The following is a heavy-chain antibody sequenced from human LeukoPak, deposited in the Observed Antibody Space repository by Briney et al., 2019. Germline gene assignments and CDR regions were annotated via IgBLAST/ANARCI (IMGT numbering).Heavy chain of an antibody. CDR3: AKGSRWFDP. V-gene: IGHV1-46*03. CDR1: GYTFTSYY. Sequence: ASGKVSCKTSGYTFTSYYIHWVRQAPGQGLEWMGIINPSGGSTTYAQKFPGRVTITRHTSTSTVYMKLHSLRSEDTAVSYSAKGSRWFDPWGQGTLVTVSS. CDR2: INPSGGST. J-gene: IGHJ5*02.